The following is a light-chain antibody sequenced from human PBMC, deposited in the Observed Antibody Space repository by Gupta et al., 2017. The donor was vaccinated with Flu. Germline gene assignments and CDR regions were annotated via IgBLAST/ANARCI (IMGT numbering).Light chain of an antibody. Sequence: ITISCTGTSSDVGSYNYVSWYQQHPGKAPKLMIFEVSNRPSGVSYRFSGSKSGDTASLTISGLQAEDEAVYFCSSFASANTLVVFGGGTKLTVL. V-gene: IGLV2-14*01. CDR1: SSDVGSYNY. CDR3: SSFASANTLVV. J-gene: IGLJ3*02. CDR2: EVS.